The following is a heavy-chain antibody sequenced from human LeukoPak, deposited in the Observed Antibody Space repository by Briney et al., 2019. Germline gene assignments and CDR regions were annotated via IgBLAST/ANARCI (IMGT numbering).Heavy chain of an antibody. Sequence: GGSLRLSCAASGFTFSSYGMHWVRQAPGKGLEWVAFIRYDGSNKYYADSVKGRFTISRDNSKNMLYLQMNSLRAEDTAVYYCAKDFSVVIASGDYFDYWGQGTLVTVSS. CDR1: GFTFSSYG. J-gene: IGHJ4*02. D-gene: IGHD2-21*01. V-gene: IGHV3-30*02. CDR3: AKDFSVVIASGDYFDY. CDR2: IRYDGSNK.